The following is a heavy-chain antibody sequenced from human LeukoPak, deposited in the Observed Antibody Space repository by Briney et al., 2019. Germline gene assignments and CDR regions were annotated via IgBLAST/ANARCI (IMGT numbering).Heavy chain of an antibody. D-gene: IGHD3-22*01. CDR2: IYYSGST. CDR1: GGSISSYY. Sequence: KPSETLSLTCTVSGGSISSYYWSWIRQPPGKGLEWIGYIYYSGSTNYNPSLKSRVTISVDTSKNQFSLKLSSVTAADTAVYYCARVEFGSGYYFLYYYMDVWGKGTTVTVSS. V-gene: IGHV4-59*01. CDR3: ARVEFGSGYYFLYYYMDV. J-gene: IGHJ6*03.